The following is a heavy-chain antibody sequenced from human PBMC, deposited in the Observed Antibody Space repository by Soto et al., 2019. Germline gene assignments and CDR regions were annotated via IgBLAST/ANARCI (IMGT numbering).Heavy chain of an antibody. Sequence: QVQLVESGGGVVQPGRSLRLSCAASGFTFSSYAMHWVRQAPGKGLEWVAVISYDGSNKYYADSVKGRFTISRDNSKNTLYLQMNSLRAEDTAVYYCARSSTTYSRIDYWGQGTLVTVSS. CDR1: GFTFSSYA. V-gene: IGHV3-30-3*01. D-gene: IGHD6-13*01. CDR3: ARSSTTYSRIDY. CDR2: ISYDGSNK. J-gene: IGHJ4*02.